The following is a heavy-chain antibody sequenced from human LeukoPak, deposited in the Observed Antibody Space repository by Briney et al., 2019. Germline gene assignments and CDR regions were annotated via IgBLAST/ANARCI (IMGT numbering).Heavy chain of an antibody. Sequence: KPSETLSLTCAVYGESFSGYYWSWIRQPPAKGLEWIGEINHSESTNYNPSLKSRVTISVDTSKHQFSLKLSSVTAADTAVYYCARGKVARVVVVAAAQRPFDYWGQGTLVTVSS. V-gene: IGHV4-34*01. CDR2: INHSEST. CDR1: GESFSGYY. D-gene: IGHD2-15*01. CDR3: ARGKVARVVVVAAAQRPFDY. J-gene: IGHJ4*02.